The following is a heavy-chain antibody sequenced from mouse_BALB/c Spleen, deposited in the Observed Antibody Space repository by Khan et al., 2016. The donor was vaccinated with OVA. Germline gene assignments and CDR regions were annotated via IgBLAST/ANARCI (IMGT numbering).Heavy chain of an antibody. CDR1: GYTFTNYH. CDR2: INPYNDYT. CDR3: ARSSGYDAMDY. Sequence: VQLKQSGAELVRPGASVKISCKAFGYTFTNYHMNWVKQRPGQGLDWIGYINPYNDYTSYNQKFKGRATLTVDKSSSTAYMDLSSLTSEDSAVYYFARSSGYDAMDYWGQGTSVTVSS. J-gene: IGHJ4*01. V-gene: IGHV1S45*01. D-gene: IGHD1-3*01.